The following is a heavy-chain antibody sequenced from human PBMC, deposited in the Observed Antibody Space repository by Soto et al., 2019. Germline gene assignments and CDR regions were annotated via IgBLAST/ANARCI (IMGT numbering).Heavy chain of an antibody. D-gene: IGHD3-10*01. CDR3: ARTLVRGVNNWFDP. CDR2: ISPNNGNT. V-gene: IGHV1-18*04. J-gene: IGHJ5*02. Sequence: ASVKVSCKASGYTFTGYYMHWVRQAPGQGLEWMGWISPNNGNTNYAQKLQGRVTMTRDTSTSTAYMELRSLRSDDTAVYYCARTLVRGVNNWFDPWGQGTLVTVSS. CDR1: GYTFTGYY.